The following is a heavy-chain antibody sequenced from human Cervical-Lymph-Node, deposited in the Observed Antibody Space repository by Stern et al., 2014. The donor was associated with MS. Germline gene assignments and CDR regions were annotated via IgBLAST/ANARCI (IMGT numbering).Heavy chain of an antibody. V-gene: IGHV3-23*01. D-gene: IGHD1-26*01. CDR3: AKDSPYSGNYQDLDY. Sequence: EVQLLESGGGLVQPGGSPSLSCAASGFAFGSFAMTWVRQAPGTGLEWVSATTPGGETKYYPDSVKGRFTSSIDNSKNTLYLQMNSLRVGDTAIYYCAKDSPYSGNYQDLDYWGQGTLVSVSP. CDR1: GFAFGSFA. J-gene: IGHJ4*02. CDR2: TTPGGETK.